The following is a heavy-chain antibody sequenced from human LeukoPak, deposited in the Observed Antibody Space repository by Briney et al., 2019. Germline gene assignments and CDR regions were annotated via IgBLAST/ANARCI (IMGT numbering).Heavy chain of an antibody. CDR2: INTNTGNP. V-gene: IGHV7-4-1*02. D-gene: IGHD1-26*01. J-gene: IGHJ6*03. Sequence: ASVKVSCKASGYTFTSYAMNWVRQAPGQGLEWMGWINTNTGNPTYAQGFTGRFVFSLDTSVSTAYLQISSLKAEDTAVYYCARASVSQWELLVYLYYYYMDVWGKGTTVIVSS. CDR3: ARASVSQWELLVYLYYYYMDV. CDR1: GYTFTSYA.